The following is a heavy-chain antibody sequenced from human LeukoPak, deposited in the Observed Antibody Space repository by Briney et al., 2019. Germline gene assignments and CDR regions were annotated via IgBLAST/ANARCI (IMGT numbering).Heavy chain of an antibody. J-gene: IGHJ4*02. V-gene: IGHV1-69*05. CDR2: IIPIFGTA. CDR1: GGTFSSYA. CDR3: ARDLDIEEKCPGY. D-gene: IGHD2-15*01. Sequence: ASVKVSSKASGGTFSSYAISWVRQAPGQGLEWMGGIIPIFGTANYAQKFQGRVTITTDESTSTAYMELSSLRSEDTAVYYCARDLDIEEKCPGYWGQGTLVTVSS.